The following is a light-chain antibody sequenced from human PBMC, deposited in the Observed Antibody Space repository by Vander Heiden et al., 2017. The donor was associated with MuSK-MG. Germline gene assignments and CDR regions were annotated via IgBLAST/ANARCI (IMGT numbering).Light chain of an antibody. CDR1: QSVGRY. Sequence: DIQMTQSPSSLSASVGDRVTITCRASQSVGRYLNWYQHKPGKAPNLLIYSASTLQSGVSSRFSGSGSGTDFTLTITSLQPEDFATYYCQQSDSSPQTFGQGTKVEIK. CDR3: QQSDSSPQT. J-gene: IGKJ1*01. V-gene: IGKV1-39*01. CDR2: SAS.